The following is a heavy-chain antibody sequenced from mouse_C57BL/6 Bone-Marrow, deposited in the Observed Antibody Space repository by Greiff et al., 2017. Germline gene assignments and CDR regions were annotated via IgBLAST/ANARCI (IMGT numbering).Heavy chain of an antibody. J-gene: IGHJ3*01. CDR2: IYPRSGNT. Sequence: VQVVESGAELARPGASVKLSCKASGYTFTSYGISWVKQRTGQGLEWIREIYPRSGNTFYNEKFKGKATLTAEKSSSTAYMELRSLTSEDSAVYFCARRMLGGAWFAYGGQGTLVTVSA. V-gene: IGHV1-81*01. CDR1: GYTFTSYG. CDR3: ARRMLGGAWFAY.